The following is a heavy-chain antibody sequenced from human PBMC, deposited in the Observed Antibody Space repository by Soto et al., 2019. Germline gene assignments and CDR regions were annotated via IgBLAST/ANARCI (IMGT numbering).Heavy chain of an antibody. CDR2: ISGSGGST. V-gene: IGHV3-23*01. CDR1: GFTFSSYA. J-gene: IGHJ4*02. Sequence: PGGSLRLSCAASGFTFSSYAMIWVRQAPGKGLEWVSAISGSGGSTYYADSVKGRFTISRDNSKNTLYLQMNSLRAEDTAVYYCAKQSGSVYYDFWSGRYYFDYWGQGTLVTVSS. D-gene: IGHD3-3*01. CDR3: AKQSGSVYYDFWSGRYYFDY.